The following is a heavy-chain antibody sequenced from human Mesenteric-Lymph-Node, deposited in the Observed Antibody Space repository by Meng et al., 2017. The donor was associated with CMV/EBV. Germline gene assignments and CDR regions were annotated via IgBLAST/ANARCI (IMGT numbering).Heavy chain of an antibody. CDR3: ARTLATTDWLARPYYHYYGMGV. CDR2: IYHTGST. V-gene: IGHV4-38-2*02. J-gene: IGHJ6*02. D-gene: IGHD4-11*01. Sequence: GSLRLSCTVSGYSISSGYYWGWIRQSPGKGLEWIGSIYHTGSTYYNPSLRSRVTISADMSYNQVSLNLDSVTAADTAVYYCARTLATTDWLARPYYHYYGMGVWGQGTTVTVSS. CDR1: GYSISSGYY.